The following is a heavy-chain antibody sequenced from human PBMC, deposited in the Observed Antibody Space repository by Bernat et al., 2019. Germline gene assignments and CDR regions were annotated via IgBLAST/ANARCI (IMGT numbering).Heavy chain of an antibody. CDR2: ISSSGSYV. D-gene: IGHD6-13*01. J-gene: IGHJ6*02. CDR1: GFTFSSYS. Sequence: EVQLVESGGGLVKPGGSLRLSCAASGFTFSSYSMNWVRQAPGKGLAWVSSISSSGSYVYYADSVKGRFTISRDNAKNSLYLQMNSLRAEDTAVYYCARDKIGIAAAEGYYYYGMDVWGQGTTVTVSS. V-gene: IGHV3-21*01. CDR3: ARDKIGIAAAEGYYYYGMDV.